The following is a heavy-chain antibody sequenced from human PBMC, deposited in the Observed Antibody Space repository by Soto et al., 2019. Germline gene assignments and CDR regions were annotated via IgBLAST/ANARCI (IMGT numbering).Heavy chain of an antibody. CDR2: ISGSGGST. Sequence: GGSLRLSCADSGFTFSSYAMSWVRQAPGKGLEWVSAISGSGGSTYYADSVKGRFTISRDNSKNTLYLQMNSLRAEDTAVYYCAKGPSIAARPYYFDYWGQGTLVTVSS. V-gene: IGHV3-23*01. CDR3: AKGPSIAARPYYFDY. D-gene: IGHD6-6*01. CDR1: GFTFSSYA. J-gene: IGHJ4*02.